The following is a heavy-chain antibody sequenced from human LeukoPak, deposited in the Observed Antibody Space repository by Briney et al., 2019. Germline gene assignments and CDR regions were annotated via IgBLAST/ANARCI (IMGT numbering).Heavy chain of an antibody. CDR1: GFTFSSYG. CDR3: ASGEITIFGVATRFDP. CDR2: ITSSGTYI. D-gene: IGHD3-3*01. V-gene: IGHV3-21*01. Sequence: GGSLRLSCAASGFTFSSYGMNWVRQAPGKALEWVSSITSSGTYIFYADSVKGRFTISRDNAKNSLYLQMNSLRAEDTAVYYCASGEITIFGVATRFDPWGQGILVTVSS. J-gene: IGHJ5*02.